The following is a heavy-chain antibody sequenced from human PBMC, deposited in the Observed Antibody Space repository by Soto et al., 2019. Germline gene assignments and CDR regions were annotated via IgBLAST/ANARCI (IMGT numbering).Heavy chain of an antibody. CDR2: INHSGST. V-gene: IGHV4-34*01. Sequence: SETLSLTCAVYGGSFSGYYWSWIRQPPGKGLEWIGEINHSGSTNYNPSLKSRVTISVDTSKNQFSLKLSSVTAADTAVYYCARVLPTYYYMDVWGKGTTVTVSS. CDR3: ARVLPTYYYMDV. J-gene: IGHJ6*03. CDR1: GGSFSGYY.